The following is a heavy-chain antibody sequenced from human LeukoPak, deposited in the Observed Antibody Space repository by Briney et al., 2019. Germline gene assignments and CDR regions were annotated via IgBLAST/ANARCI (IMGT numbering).Heavy chain of an antibody. Sequence: SETLSLTCTVSGGSISSSSYYWRWIRQSPGKGLEWFGDAHRSGSTNYNPSLESRVTILVDKSKDQFSLKLNSVTAADTAVYYCARVRISMVRVEVFDYWGLGSLVTVSS. CDR2: AHRSGST. J-gene: IGHJ4*02. CDR1: GGSISSSSYY. D-gene: IGHD3-10*01. V-gene: IGHV4-61*05. CDR3: ARVRISMVRVEVFDY.